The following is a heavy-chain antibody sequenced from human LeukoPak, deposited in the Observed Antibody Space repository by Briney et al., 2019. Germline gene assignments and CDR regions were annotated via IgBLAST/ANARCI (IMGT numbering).Heavy chain of an antibody. CDR3: AKDKGSSWYPYDAFDI. CDR1: GFTFDDYA. V-gene: IGHV3-9*03. CDR2: ISWNSGSI. Sequence: GGSLRLSCAASGFTFDDYAMHWVRQAPGKGLEWVSGISWNSGSIGYADSVKGRFTISRDNAKNSLYLQMNSLRAEDMALYYCAKDKGSSWYPYDAFDIWGQGTMVSVSS. D-gene: IGHD6-13*01. J-gene: IGHJ3*02.